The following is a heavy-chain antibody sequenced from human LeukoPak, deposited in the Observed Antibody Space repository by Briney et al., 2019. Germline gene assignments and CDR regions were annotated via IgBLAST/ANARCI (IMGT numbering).Heavy chain of an antibody. CDR2: INTNTGNP. V-gene: IGHV7-4-1*02. J-gene: IGHJ6*03. CDR3: ARQSSGWSINYYYYYMDV. CDR1: GYTFTSYA. D-gene: IGHD6-19*01. Sequence: GASVNVSCKASGYTFTSYAMNWVRHAPGPGHGWKGWINTNTGNPTYAQGFTGRFVFSLDTSVSTAYLQISSLKAEDTAVYYCARQSSGWSINYYYYYMDVWGKGTTVTVSS.